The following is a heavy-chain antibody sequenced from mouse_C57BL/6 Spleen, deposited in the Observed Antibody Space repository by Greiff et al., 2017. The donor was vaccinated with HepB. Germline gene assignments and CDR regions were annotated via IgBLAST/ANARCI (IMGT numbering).Heavy chain of an antibody. D-gene: IGHD3-1*01. J-gene: IGHJ2*01. CDR2: INPSSGYT. Sequence: VKLMESGAELARPGASVKMSCKASGYTFTSYTMHWVKQRPGQGLEWIGYINPSSGYTKYNQKFKDKATLTADKSSSTAYMQLSSLTSEDSAVYYCARGGHEDFDYWGQGTTLTVSS. CDR3: ARGGHEDFDY. CDR1: GYTFTSYT. V-gene: IGHV1-4*01.